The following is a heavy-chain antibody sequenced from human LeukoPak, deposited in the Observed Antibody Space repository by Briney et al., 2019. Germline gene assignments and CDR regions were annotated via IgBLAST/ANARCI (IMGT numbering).Heavy chain of an antibody. CDR2: INKGGGTI. J-gene: IGHJ3*02. V-gene: IGHV3-48*03. Sequence: PGGSLRLSCAASGFTFSSYEMNWVRQAPGKGLEWVSYINKGGGTIYYADSVKGRFTISRDNVENSLYLQMNGLRVEDTALYYCARDRGSPGTFDTWGQGTTVTVSS. D-gene: IGHD1-26*01. CDR1: GFTFSSYE. CDR3: ARDRGSPGTFDT.